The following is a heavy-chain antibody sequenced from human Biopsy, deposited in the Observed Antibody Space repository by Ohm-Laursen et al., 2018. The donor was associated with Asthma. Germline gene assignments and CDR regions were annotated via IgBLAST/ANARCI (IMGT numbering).Heavy chain of an antibody. J-gene: IGHJ3*02. CDR1: GFTFSSYG. V-gene: IGHV3-30*18. CDR3: AKESGSNYAFDI. CDR2: ISYDGSNK. D-gene: IGHD1-1*01. Sequence: SLRLSCAASGFTFSSYGMHWVRQAPGKGLEWVAVISYDGSNKYYADSVKGRFTISRDNSKNTLYLQTNSLRAEDTAVYYCAKESGSNYAFDIWGQGTMVTVSS.